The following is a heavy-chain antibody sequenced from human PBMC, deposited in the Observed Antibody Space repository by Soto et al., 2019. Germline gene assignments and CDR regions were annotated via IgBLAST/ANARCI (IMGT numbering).Heavy chain of an antibody. Sequence: GASVKVSCKASGYPFTSYSFSWVRQAPGQGLEWMGWSSAYNGDTRYAQKFQGRVTMTADPYTDTAYMELRNLSSDDTGVYYCAREGAVVGSAVYYGMDVWG. CDR3: AREGAVVGSAVYYGMDV. J-gene: IGHJ6*02. CDR1: GYPFTSYS. V-gene: IGHV1-18*04. D-gene: IGHD2-15*01. CDR2: SSAYNGDT.